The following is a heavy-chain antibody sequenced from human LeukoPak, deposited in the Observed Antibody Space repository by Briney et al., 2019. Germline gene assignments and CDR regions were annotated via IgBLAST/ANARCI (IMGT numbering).Heavy chain of an antibody. Sequence: ASVKVSCKASGGTFSSYAISWVRQATGQGLEWMGWINLDSGNTGYAQKFQGRVTITRDTSIRTAYIEVSSLRSEDTAVYYCARVDGSPDYWGQGTLLTVSS. CDR3: ARVDGSPDY. CDR1: GGTFSSYA. D-gene: IGHD2-15*01. J-gene: IGHJ4*02. V-gene: IGHV1-8*03. CDR2: INLDSGNT.